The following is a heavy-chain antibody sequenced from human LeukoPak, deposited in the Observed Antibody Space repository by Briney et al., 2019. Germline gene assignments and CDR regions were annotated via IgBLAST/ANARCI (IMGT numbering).Heavy chain of an antibody. Sequence: PGGSLRLSCAASGFTFSSYGMHWVRQAPGKGLEWVAFIRYDGSNKYYADSVKGRFTISRDNSKNTLYLQMNSLRAEDTAVYYRAKDRLRYCSSTSCRGGFDYWGQGTLVTVSS. J-gene: IGHJ4*02. CDR2: IRYDGSNK. V-gene: IGHV3-30*02. D-gene: IGHD2-2*01. CDR1: GFTFSSYG. CDR3: AKDRLRYCSSTSCRGGFDY.